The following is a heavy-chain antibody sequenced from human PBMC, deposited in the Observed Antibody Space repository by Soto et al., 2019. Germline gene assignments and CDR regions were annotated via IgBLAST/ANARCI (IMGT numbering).Heavy chain of an antibody. D-gene: IGHD6-13*01. Sequence: SETLSLTCAVYGGSFSGYYWSWIRQPPGKGLEWIGEINHSGSTNYNPSLKSRVTISVDTSKNQFSLKLSSVTAADTAVYYCARTVHSSTSYYYYMDVWGKGTTVTV. CDR3: ARTVHSSTSYYYYMDV. CDR2: INHSGST. V-gene: IGHV4-34*01. J-gene: IGHJ6*03. CDR1: GGSFSGYY.